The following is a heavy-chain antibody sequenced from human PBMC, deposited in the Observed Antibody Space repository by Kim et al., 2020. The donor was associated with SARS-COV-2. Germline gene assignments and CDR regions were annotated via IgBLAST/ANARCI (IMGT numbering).Heavy chain of an antibody. V-gene: IGHV1-69*13. J-gene: IGHJ4*02. Sequence: SVKVSCKASGGTFSSYAISWVRQAPGQGLEWMGGIIPIFGTANYAQKFQGRVTITADESTSTAYMELSSLRSEDTAVYYCARGEEMATIELGYWGQGTLVTVSS. CDR3: ARGEEMATIELGY. CDR2: IIPIFGTA. CDR1: GGTFSSYA. D-gene: IGHD5-12*01.